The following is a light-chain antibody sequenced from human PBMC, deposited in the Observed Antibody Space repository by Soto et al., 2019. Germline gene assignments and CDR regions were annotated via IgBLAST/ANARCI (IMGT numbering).Light chain of an antibody. CDR2: SNN. J-gene: IGLJ3*02. CDR3: AAWDDSLNGWV. CDR1: SSNIGINS. Sequence: QTVVTQPPSASGTPGQRVTISCSGSSSNIGINSVNWYQQLPGTAPKLLIYSNNQRPSGVPDRFSGSKSGTSASLAISGLQSEDEADYYCAAWDDSLNGWVFGGGTKVTVL. V-gene: IGLV1-44*01.